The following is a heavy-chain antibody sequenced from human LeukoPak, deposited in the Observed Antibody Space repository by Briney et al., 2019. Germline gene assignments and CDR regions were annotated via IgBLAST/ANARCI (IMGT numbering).Heavy chain of an antibody. V-gene: IGHV4-34*01. D-gene: IGHD3-10*01. J-gene: IGHJ5*02. CDR1: GGSFSGYY. Sequence: KPSETLSLTCAVYGGSFSGYYSSWIRQPPGKGLEWIGEINHSGSTNYNPSLKGRVTISVDTSKNQFSLKLSSVTAADTAVYYCARVRGLLLWFGELLYPNWFDPWGQGTLVTVSS. CDR3: ARVRGLLLWFGELLYPNWFDP. CDR2: INHSGST.